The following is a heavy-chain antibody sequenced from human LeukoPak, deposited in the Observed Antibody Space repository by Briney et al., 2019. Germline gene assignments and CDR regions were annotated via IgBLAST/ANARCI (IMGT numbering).Heavy chain of an antibody. CDR2: ISYDGSNK. Sequence: PGGSLRLSCAASGFTFSSYSMHWVRQAPGKGLEWVAVISYDGSNKYCADSVKGRFTISRDNSKNTLYLQMNSLRAEDTAVYYCARVVSSSWDSDYWGQGTLVTVSS. CDR1: GFTFSSYS. V-gene: IGHV3-30-3*01. J-gene: IGHJ4*02. CDR3: ARVVSSSWDSDY. D-gene: IGHD6-13*01.